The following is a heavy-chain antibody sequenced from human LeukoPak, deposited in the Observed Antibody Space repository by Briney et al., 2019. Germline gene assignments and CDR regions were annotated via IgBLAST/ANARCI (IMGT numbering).Heavy chain of an antibody. CDR2: IYYSGST. D-gene: IGHD5-24*01. J-gene: IGHJ4*02. CDR1: GGSISSYY. V-gene: IGHV4-59*08. Sequence: SETLSLTCTVSGGSISSYYWSWIRQPPGEGLEWIGYIYYSGSTNYNPSLKSRVTISVDTSKNQFSLKLSSVTAADTAVYYCARHVEMATFEFDYWGQGTLVTVSS. CDR3: ARHVEMATFEFDY.